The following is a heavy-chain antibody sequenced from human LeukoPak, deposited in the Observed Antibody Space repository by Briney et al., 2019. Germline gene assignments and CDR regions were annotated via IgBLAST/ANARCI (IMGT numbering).Heavy chain of an antibody. CDR3: ATEKDDSSGYYYFDY. J-gene: IGHJ4*02. D-gene: IGHD3-22*01. CDR1: GYTLTELS. V-gene: IGHV1-24*01. CDR2: FDPEDGEI. Sequence: ASVKVSCKVSGYTLTELSMHWVRQAPGKGLDWMGGFDPEDGEIIYVQKFQDRVTMTEDTSTDTAYMELSSLRSDDTAVYYCATEKDDSSGYYYFDYWGQGTLVTVSS.